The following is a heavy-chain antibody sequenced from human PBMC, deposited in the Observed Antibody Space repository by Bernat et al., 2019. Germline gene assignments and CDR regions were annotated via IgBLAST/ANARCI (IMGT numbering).Heavy chain of an antibody. CDR3: ARDRGSSGYYYVKESPPGI. D-gene: IGHD3-22*01. CDR1: GFTFSSYS. CDR2: ISSSSSYI. Sequence: EVQLVESGGGLVQPGGSLRLSCVASGFTFSSYSMNWVRQAPGKGLEWVSYISSSSSYIYYADSVKGRFTISRDNAKNSLYLQMNSLRAEDTAVYYCARDRGSSGYYYVKESPPGIWGQGTMVTVSS. V-gene: IGHV3-21*05. J-gene: IGHJ3*02.